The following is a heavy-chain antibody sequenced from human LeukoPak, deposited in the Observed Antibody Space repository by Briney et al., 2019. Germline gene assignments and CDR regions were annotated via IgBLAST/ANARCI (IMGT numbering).Heavy chain of an antibody. CDR2: INPDSGGT. CDR1: GYTFTDYY. J-gene: IGHJ4*02. CDR3: ARDRLAAAGIGG. V-gene: IGHV1-2*02. D-gene: IGHD6-13*01. Sequence: ASVKVSCKASGYTFTDYYIHWVRQAPGQGLEWMGWINPDSGGTKYAQKFQGRVTMTRDTSISTAYMVLSTLRSDDTAVYYCARDRLAAAGIGGWGQGTLVIVSS.